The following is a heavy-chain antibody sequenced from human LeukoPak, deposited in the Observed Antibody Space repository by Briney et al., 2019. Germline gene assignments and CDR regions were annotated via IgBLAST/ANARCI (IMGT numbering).Heavy chain of an antibody. Sequence: GGSLRLSCAASGFTFSSYWMSWVRQAPGKGLEWVANIKLDGSEQFYVDSVKGRLTISRDNAKNSLFLQMNSLRAEDTAFYYCARGDFNDNGDYVDAFDIWGQGTMVTVSS. V-gene: IGHV3-7*01. CDR3: ARGDFNDNGDYVDAFDI. CDR1: GFTFSSYW. D-gene: IGHD4-17*01. J-gene: IGHJ3*02. CDR2: IKLDGSEQ.